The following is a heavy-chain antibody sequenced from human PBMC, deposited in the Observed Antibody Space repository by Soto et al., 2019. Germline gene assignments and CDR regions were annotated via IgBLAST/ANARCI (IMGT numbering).Heavy chain of an antibody. V-gene: IGHV1-3*01. Sequence: ASVKVSCKASGYTFTSYAMHWVRQAPGQRLEWMGWINAGNGNTKYSQKFQGRVTITRDTSASTAYMELSSLRSEDTAVYYCARKGNSSSFWGEGRYYYYYYMDVWGKGTTVTVSS. CDR3: ARKGNSSSFWGEGRYYYYYYMDV. CDR2: INAGNGNT. D-gene: IGHD6-13*01. J-gene: IGHJ6*03. CDR1: GYTFTSYA.